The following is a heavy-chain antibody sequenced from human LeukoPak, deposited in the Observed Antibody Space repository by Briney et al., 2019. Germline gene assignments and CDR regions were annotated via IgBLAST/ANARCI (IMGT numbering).Heavy chain of an antibody. V-gene: IGHV1-18*01. J-gene: IGHJ4*02. CDR1: GYTFTSYG. Sequence: ASVKVSCKASGYTFTSYGISWVRQAPGQGLEWMGWISAYNGNTNYAQKLQGRVTMTTDTSTSTAYMELRSLRSDDTAVYYCAIVYRLEWLPKRYYFDYWGQGTLVTVSS. CDR2: ISAYNGNT. CDR3: AIVYRLEWLPKRYYFDY. D-gene: IGHD3-3*01.